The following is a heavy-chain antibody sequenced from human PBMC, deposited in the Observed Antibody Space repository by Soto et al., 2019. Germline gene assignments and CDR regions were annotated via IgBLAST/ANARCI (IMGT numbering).Heavy chain of an antibody. J-gene: IGHJ5*02. CDR2: ISYDGSNK. CDR3: AKSMSPDYDFWSGSPFDP. Sequence: GGSLRLSCAASGFTFSSYGMHWVRQAPGKGLEWVAVISYDGSNKYYADSVKGRFTISRDNSKNTLYLQMNCLRAEDTAVYYCAKSMSPDYDFWSGSPFDPWGQGTLVTVSS. D-gene: IGHD3-3*01. CDR1: GFTFSSYG. V-gene: IGHV3-30*18.